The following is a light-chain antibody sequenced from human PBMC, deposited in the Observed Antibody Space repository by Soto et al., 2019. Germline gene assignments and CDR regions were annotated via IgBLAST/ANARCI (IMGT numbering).Light chain of an antibody. V-gene: IGKV3-15*01. CDR2: GVS. CDR3: QQYNDWPST. Sequence: EIVMTQSPATLSVSPGERVTLSCRASQSVGSNLAWYQHKPGQAPRLLMYGVSTRATGIAARFSGSASGTEFTLTISSLQSADFAVYACQQYNDWPSTFGPGTRLEIK. CDR1: QSVGSN. J-gene: IGKJ5*01.